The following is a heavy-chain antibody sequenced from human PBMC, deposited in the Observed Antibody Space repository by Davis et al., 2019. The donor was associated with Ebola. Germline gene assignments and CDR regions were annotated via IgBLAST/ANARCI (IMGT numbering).Heavy chain of an antibody. J-gene: IGHJ4*02. Sequence: ASVKVSCKASGYTFSKSGVSWVRQAPGQGLEWMGWISAYNGNTNYAQKLQGRVTMTTDTSTRTAYMELRSLRSDDTAVYYCARVQFFGVVIMGDFWGQGSLVTVSS. V-gene: IGHV1-18*01. CDR3: ARVQFFGVVIMGDF. CDR1: GYTFSKSG. CDR2: ISAYNGNT. D-gene: IGHD3-3*01.